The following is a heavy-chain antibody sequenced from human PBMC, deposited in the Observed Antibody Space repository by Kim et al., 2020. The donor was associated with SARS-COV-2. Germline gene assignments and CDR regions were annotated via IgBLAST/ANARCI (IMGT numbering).Heavy chain of an antibody. CDR3: ARAGYDYDFWSGYYTFQFEY. V-gene: IGHV4-59*01. CDR1: GGSISSYY. CDR2: IYYSGST. D-gene: IGHD3-3*01. Sequence: SETLSLTCTVSGGSISSYYWSWIRQPPGKGLEWIGYIYYSGSTNYNPSLKSRVTISVDTSKNQFSLKLSSVTAADTAVYYCARAGYDYDFWSGYYTFQFEYWGQGTLVTVSS. J-gene: IGHJ4*02.